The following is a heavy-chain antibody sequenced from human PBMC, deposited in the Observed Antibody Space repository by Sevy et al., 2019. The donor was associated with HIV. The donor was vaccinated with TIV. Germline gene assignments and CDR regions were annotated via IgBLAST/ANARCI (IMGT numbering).Heavy chain of an antibody. CDR2: ISSCGSTI. CDR3: ARVTELWFGELSQYGMDV. V-gene: IGHV3-11*01. J-gene: IGHJ6*02. Sequence: GGSLRLSCAASGFTFSDYYMSWIRQAPGKGLEWVSYISSCGSTIYYADSVKGRFTISRDNAKNSLYLQMNSLRAEDTAVYYCARVTELWFGELSQYGMDVWGQGTTVTVSS. D-gene: IGHD3-10*01. CDR1: GFTFSDYY.